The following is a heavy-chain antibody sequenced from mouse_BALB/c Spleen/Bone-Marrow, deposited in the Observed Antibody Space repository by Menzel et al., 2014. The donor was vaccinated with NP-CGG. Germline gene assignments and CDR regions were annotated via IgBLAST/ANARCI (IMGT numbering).Heavy chain of an antibody. Sequence: EVKLEESGGDLVKPGGSLKLSCAASGFTFSSYGMSWVRQTPDKRLEWVATISSGGSYTYYPDSVKGRFTISRDNAKNTLYLQMSCLKSEDTAKYYCTRRPLESNSYFDYWGQGTTLTVSS. V-gene: IGHV5-6*02. CDR2: ISSGGSYT. CDR1: GFTFSSYG. CDR3: TRRPLESNSYFDY. D-gene: IGHD2-5*01. J-gene: IGHJ2*01.